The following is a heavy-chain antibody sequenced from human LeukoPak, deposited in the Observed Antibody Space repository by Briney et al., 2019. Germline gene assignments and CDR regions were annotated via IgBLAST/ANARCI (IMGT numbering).Heavy chain of an antibody. Sequence: SVKVSCKASGYTFTSYGISWVRQAPGQGLEWMGRIIPILGIANYAQKFQGRVTITADKSTSTAYMELSSLRSEDTAVYYCATLVDTAMVTPHDYWGQGTLVTVSS. J-gene: IGHJ4*02. CDR2: IIPILGIA. CDR1: GYTFTSYG. CDR3: ATLVDTAMVTPHDY. D-gene: IGHD5-18*01. V-gene: IGHV1-69*04.